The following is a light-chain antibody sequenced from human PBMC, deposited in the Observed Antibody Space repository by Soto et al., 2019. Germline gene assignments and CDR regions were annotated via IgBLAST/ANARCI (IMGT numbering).Light chain of an antibody. CDR3: STYAGSSNV. CDR1: SSDVGGYHY. CDR2: EVN. J-gene: IGLJ1*01. Sequence: QSALTKSYSASGSPGQSVDISFTGTSSDVGGYHYVSWYQQHPGKAATLKIYEVNKRPSGVPERFSGSKSGNTASLTVSGHQAEDEADYYCSTYAGSSNVFGTGTKVTVL. V-gene: IGLV2-8*01.